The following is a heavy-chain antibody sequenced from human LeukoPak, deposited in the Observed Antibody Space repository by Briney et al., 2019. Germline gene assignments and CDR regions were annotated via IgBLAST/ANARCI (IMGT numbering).Heavy chain of an antibody. CDR1: GYTFTSYE. J-gene: IGHJ6*02. Sequence: ASVKVSCKASGYTFTSYEINWVRQATGHGLEWMGWINPNSGGTNYAQKFQGRVTMTRDTSISTAYMELSRLRSDDTAVYYCARDSIYSSSGYYYGMDVWGQGTTVTVSS. CDR2: INPNSGGT. V-gene: IGHV1-2*02. CDR3: ARDSIYSSSGYYYGMDV. D-gene: IGHD6-6*01.